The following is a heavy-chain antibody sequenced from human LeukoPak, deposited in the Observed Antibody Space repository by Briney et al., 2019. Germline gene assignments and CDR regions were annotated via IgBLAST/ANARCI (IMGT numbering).Heavy chain of an antibody. CDR1: GFTFDDYG. CDR2: INWNGGST. D-gene: IGHD4-17*01. CDR3: ARMGYGDYGATYFDY. J-gene: IGHJ4*02. Sequence: GGSLRLSCAASGFTFDDYGMSWVRQAPGKGLEWVSGINWNGGSTGYADSVKGRFTISRDNAKNSLYLQMNSLRAEDTALYYCARMGYGDYGATYFDYWGQGTLVTVSS. V-gene: IGHV3-20*04.